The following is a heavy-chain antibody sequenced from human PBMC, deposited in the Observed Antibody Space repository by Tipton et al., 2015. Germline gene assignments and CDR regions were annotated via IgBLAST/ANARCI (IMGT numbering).Heavy chain of an antibody. CDR3: AKGGGLWGSFRWDFDW. CDR1: GFTFSSYA. V-gene: IGHV3-23*01. J-gene: IGHJ4*02. CDR2: ISGSGGSA. D-gene: IGHD3-16*02. Sequence: SLRLSCAASGFTFSSYAMSWVRQAPGKGLEWVSSISGSGGSAYHADPVKGRFTISRDNSKNTLYLQMNSLRAEDTAVYYCAKGGGLWGSFRWDFDWWGQGTLVTVSS.